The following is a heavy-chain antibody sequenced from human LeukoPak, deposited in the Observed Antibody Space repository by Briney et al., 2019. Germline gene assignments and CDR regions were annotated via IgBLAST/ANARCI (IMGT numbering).Heavy chain of an antibody. J-gene: IGHJ4*02. CDR2: ISSSGRFT. D-gene: IGHD6-13*01. CDR3: ARNSSSWYYFDY. Sequence: GGSLRLSCAASQFTFGYYTMNWVRQAPGKGLEWVSSISSSGRFTHYGDAVKGRFTISRDNAKNSLYLQMYSLRADDTAVYYCARNSSSWYYFDYWGQGTLVTVSS. CDR1: QFTFGYYT. V-gene: IGHV3-21*01.